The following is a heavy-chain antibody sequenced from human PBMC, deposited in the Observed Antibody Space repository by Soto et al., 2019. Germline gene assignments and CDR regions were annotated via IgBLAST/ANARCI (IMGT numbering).Heavy chain of an antibody. CDR2: ISSSGSTI. CDR3: ARGIAARPAGNDAFDI. V-gene: IGHV3-48*03. Sequence: GGSLRLSCAASGFTFSSYEMNWVRQAPGKGLEWVSYISSSGSTIYYADSVNGRFTISRDNAKNSLYLQMNSLRAEDTAVYYCARGIAARPAGNDAFDIWGQGTMVTVSS. D-gene: IGHD6-6*01. CDR1: GFTFSSYE. J-gene: IGHJ3*02.